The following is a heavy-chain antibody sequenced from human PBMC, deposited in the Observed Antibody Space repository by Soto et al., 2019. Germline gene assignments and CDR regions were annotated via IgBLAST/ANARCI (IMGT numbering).Heavy chain of an antibody. J-gene: IGHJ4*02. CDR2: IQYSGST. CDR1: GGSISSGGYY. V-gene: IGHV4-31*03. Sequence: QVQLQESGPGLVKPSQTLSLTCTVSGGSISSGGYYWSWIRQHPGKGLEWIGYIQYSGSTYYNPSLKSRVTISVDTSKNRFSLKLSSVTAADTAVYYCASTNSSGWYTNGFDYWGQGTLVTVS. CDR3: ASTNSSGWYTNGFDY. D-gene: IGHD6-19*01.